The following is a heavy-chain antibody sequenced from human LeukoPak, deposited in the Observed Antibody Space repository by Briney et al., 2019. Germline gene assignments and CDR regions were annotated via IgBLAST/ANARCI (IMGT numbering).Heavy chain of an antibody. J-gene: IGHJ6*02. CDR1: GGSFSGYY. V-gene: IGHV4-34*01. Sequence: SETLSLTRAVYGGSFSGYYWSWIRQPPGKGLEWIGEINHSGSTNYNPSLKSRVTISVDTSKDQFSLKLSSVTAADTAVYYCARDTISYGMDVWGQGTTVTVSS. CDR2: INHSGST. CDR3: ARDTISYGMDV. D-gene: IGHD2-21*01.